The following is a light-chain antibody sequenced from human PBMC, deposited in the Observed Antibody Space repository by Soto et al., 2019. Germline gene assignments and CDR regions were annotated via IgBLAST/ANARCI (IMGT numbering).Light chain of an antibody. J-gene: IGLJ1*01. CDR2: DVN. CDR3: YSYAGTITFYV. CDR1: SSDVVTYTL. Sequence: QSALTQPASVSGSPGQSITIACTGTSSDVVTYTLVSWYQQHPGKAPKLVIYDVNKRPAGVSKRFSGSKSGDTASLTISGRQAEDEADYYYYSYAGTITFYVFGTGTKVTVL. V-gene: IGLV2-23*02.